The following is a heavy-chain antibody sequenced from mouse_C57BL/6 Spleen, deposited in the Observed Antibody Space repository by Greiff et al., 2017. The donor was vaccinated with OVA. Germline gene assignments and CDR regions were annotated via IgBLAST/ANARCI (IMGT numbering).Heavy chain of an antibody. D-gene: IGHD2-5*01. Sequence: EVQGVESGGGLVKPGGSLKLSCAASGFTFSSYAMSWVRQTPEKRLEWVATISDGGSYTYYPDNVKGRFTISRDNAKNNLYLQMSHLKSEDTAMYYCARGAFYYSNYLYYFDYWGQGTTLTVSS. CDR2: ISDGGSYT. V-gene: IGHV5-4*01. J-gene: IGHJ2*01. CDR1: GFTFSSYA. CDR3: ARGAFYYSNYLYYFDY.